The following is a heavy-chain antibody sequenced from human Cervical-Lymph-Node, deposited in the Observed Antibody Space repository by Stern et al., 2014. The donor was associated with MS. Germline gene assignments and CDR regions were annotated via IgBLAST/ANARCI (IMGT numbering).Heavy chain of an antibody. V-gene: IGHV1-69*09. CDR3: TSGRGYCSATSCVAFDF. Sequence: VQLVESGTEVKKPGSSVKVSCTASRGNLNYGMSWGRQAPGQGLEWMGRITPILGESKYAQRFQGRLTISADESTTTAYMELSRLTSEDTALYYCTSGRGYCSATSCVAFDFWGQGRLVIVSS. J-gene: IGHJ4*02. D-gene: IGHD2-2*01. CDR2: ITPILGES. CDR1: RGNLNYG.